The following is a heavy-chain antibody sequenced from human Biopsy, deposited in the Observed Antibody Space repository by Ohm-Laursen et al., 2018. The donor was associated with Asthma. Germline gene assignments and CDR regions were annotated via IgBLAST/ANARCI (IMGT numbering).Heavy chain of an antibody. CDR2: IDLEEDK. J-gene: IGHJ4*02. Sequence: TQTLTLTGSFSGFSLSSSGASVNWIRQPPGKALEWLARIDLEEDKFYSTSLRTRLTISKGSSEDQGVLTMTNMGPVDTATYYCTRHNGYWGPGILVTVSS. D-gene: IGHD1-14*01. V-gene: IGHV2-70*04. CDR3: TRHNGY. CDR1: GFSLSSSGAS.